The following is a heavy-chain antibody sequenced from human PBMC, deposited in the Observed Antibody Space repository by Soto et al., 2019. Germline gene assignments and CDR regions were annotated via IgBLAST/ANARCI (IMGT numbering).Heavy chain of an antibody. CDR2: IAYDGNDK. CDR1: EFTFNTYA. CDR3: ARDVGNYVPYFYGIDV. V-gene: IGHV3-30*03. Sequence: QAQLVESGGGVVQPGRSLRLSCAASEFTFNTYAMHWVRQAPGKGLEWVAVIAYDGNDKYYAYSVKGRFNISRDNSNNSLYLQMNTLRPEETVMYYCARDVGNYVPYFYGIDVWGQGTTVTVSS. J-gene: IGHJ6*02. D-gene: IGHD1-7*01.